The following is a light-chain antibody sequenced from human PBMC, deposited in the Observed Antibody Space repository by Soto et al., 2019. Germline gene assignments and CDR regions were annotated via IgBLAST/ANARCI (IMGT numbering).Light chain of an antibody. CDR1: SSDVGGYNY. J-gene: IGLJ2*01. V-gene: IGLV2-11*01. CDR3: CSYAGSYVV. Sequence: QSVLTQPRSVSGSPGQSVTISCTVTSSDVGGYNYVSWYQQHPGKAPKLMIYDVNKRPSGVPDRFSGSKSGNTASLTISGLQAEDEADYYCCSYAGSYVVFGGGTKLTVL. CDR2: DVN.